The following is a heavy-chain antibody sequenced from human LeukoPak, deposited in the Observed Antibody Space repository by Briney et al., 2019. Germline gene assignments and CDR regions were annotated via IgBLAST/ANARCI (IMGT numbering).Heavy chain of an antibody. CDR3: AREEDTGRYYYYGMDV. Sequence: GGSLRLSCAASGFTFSSYGMHWVRQAPGKGLEWVAVIWYDGSNKYYADSVKGRFTISRDNSKNTLYLQMNSLRAEDTAVYYCAREEDTGRYYYYGMDVWGQGTTVTVSS. CDR2: IWYDGSNK. V-gene: IGHV3-33*01. CDR1: GFTFSSYG. J-gene: IGHJ6*02. D-gene: IGHD1-14*01.